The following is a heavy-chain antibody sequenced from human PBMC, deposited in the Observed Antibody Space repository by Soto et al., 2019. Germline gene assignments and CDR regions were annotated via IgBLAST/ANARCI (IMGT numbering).Heavy chain of an antibody. CDR1: GGSLTNYF. CDR2: IRYSGKT. J-gene: IGHJ3*01. Sequence: QVQLQESGPGLVEPSETLSLTCTVSGGSLTNYFWTWIRQSPGKGLEWIAYIRYSGKTDHNPSLKSRVTISLDTPKNQFSLKLTSVTAADTAMYYCARFQYTVVTPFDLWGQGTMVIVSS. D-gene: IGHD2-21*02. V-gene: IGHV4-59*01. CDR3: ARFQYTVVTPFDL.